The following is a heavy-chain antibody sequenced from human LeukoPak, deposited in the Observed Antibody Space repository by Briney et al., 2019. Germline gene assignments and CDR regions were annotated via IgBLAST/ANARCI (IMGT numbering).Heavy chain of an antibody. CDR3: SRLEFWSGPWVDV. CDR1: GRSISSSSYY. D-gene: IGHD3-3*01. V-gene: IGHV4-39*01. Sequence: NPSDTLSLTCTVSGRSISSSSYYWGWVRQPPGWGLEWIGRIYYSGSTYYNPSPKCRVTISVDTSKNQFSLKLSSVTAADTAVYYCSRLEFWSGPWVDVWGQGTTVTVSS. J-gene: IGHJ6*02. CDR2: IYYSGST.